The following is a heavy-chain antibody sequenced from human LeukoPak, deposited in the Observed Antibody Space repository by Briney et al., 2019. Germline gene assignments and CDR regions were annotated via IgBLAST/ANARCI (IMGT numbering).Heavy chain of an antibody. Sequence: GGSLRLSCAASGFTFTNAWMNWVRQAPGKGLEWVGRIKSKTDGGTTDYAAPVKGRFSMSRDDSKNTLYLQMNSLKTEDTAVYYCTTDTRAMISFTWRGAFDIWGQGTMVTVSS. J-gene: IGHJ3*02. V-gene: IGHV3-15*01. D-gene: IGHD3/OR15-3a*01. CDR3: TTDTRAMISFTWRGAFDI. CDR1: GFTFTNAW. CDR2: IKSKTDGGTT.